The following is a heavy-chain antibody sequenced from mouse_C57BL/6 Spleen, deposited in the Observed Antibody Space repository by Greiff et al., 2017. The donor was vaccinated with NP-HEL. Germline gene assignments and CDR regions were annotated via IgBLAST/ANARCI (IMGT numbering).Heavy chain of an antibody. CDR2: IDPSDSET. Sequence: QVQLQQPGAELVRPGSSVKLSCKASGYTFTSYWMHWVKQRPIQGLEWIGNIDPSDSETHYNQKFKDKATLTVDKSSSTAYMQLSSLTSEDSAVDYCAREGVTTVVEDCYFDYWGQGTTLTVSS. CDR1: GYTFTSYW. CDR3: AREGVTTVVEDCYFDY. D-gene: IGHD1-1*01. J-gene: IGHJ2*01. V-gene: IGHV1-52*01.